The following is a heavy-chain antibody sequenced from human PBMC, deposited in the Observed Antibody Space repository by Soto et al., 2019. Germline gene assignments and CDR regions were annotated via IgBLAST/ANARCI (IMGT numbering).Heavy chain of an antibody. J-gene: IGHJ4*02. D-gene: IGHD2-21*01. CDR3: ASVSRDYHLYYFDY. Sequence: GSLTLSPIVYGCTFSDHLMAWVRQAPGKGLEWVSDISTTRNYTKYADSVKGRFSMSRDNARNSVYLQMNRLRADDTAVYYCASVSRDYHLYYFDYWGQGDLVTVSS. V-gene: IGHV3-11*06. CDR1: GCTFSDHL. CDR2: ISTTRNYT.